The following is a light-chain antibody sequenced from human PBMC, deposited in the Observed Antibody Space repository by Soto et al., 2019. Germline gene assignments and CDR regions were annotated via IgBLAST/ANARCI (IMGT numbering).Light chain of an antibody. Sequence: EIVMTHSPATLYVSPGERATLSCRASQSVSSNVAWYQQKHAQAPRLLIYGASTRATGIPARFSGSGSGTEFTLNISRLQSEDFAVYYCKQYNNWPPITFRQGTRLEIK. CDR2: GAS. CDR1: QSVSSN. CDR3: KQYNNWPPIT. J-gene: IGKJ5*01. V-gene: IGKV3-15*01.